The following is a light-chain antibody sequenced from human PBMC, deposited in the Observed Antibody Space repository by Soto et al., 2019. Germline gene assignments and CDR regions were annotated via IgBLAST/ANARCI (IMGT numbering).Light chain of an antibody. V-gene: IGKV1-12*01. J-gene: IGKJ1*01. Sequence: DIQMTQALSSVSASAGDRVTITCRSSQGISSWLAWYQKKPGKDPKILIYAASSLQSGVPSRFSGIGSGTDFNLTISRLQTEDFATYYCQQANSFPWTFCQGTKVEIK. CDR1: QGISSW. CDR3: QQANSFPWT. CDR2: AAS.